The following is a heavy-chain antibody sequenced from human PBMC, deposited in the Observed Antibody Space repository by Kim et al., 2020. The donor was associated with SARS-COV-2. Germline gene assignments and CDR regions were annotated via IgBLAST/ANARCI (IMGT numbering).Heavy chain of an antibody. CDR3: AREIGAWGIAAADQHAFDI. D-gene: IGHD6-13*01. J-gene: IGHJ3*02. CDR1: GGSVSSGSYY. V-gene: IGHV4-61*01. Sequence: SETLSLTCTVSGGSVSSGSYYWSWIRQPPGKGLEWIGYIYYSGSTNYNPSLKSRVTISVDTSKNQFSLKLSSVTAADTAVYYCAREIGAWGIAAADQHAFDIWGQGTMVTVSS. CDR2: IYYSGST.